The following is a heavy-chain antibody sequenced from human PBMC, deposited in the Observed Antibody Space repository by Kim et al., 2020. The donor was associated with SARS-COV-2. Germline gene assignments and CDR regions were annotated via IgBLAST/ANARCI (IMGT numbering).Heavy chain of an antibody. CDR1: GFTFSSYA. Sequence: GGSLRLSCAASGFTFSSYAMHWVRQAPGKGLEWVAVISYDGSNKYYADSVKGRFTISRDNSKNTLYLQMNSLRAEDTAVYYCARDGAVFDTTDYYYYYG. CDR3: ARDGAVFDTTDYYYYYG. D-gene: IGHD3-16*01. V-gene: IGHV3-30*04. J-gene: IGHJ6*01. CDR2: ISYDGSNK.